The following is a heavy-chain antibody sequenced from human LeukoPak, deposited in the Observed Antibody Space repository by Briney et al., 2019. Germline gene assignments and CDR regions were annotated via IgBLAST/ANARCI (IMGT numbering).Heavy chain of an antibody. CDR2: IFHTGST. J-gene: IGHJ4*02. V-gene: IGHV4-4*02. Sequence: SETLSLTCAVSGGSIISNQWWTWVRQPPGKGLEWIGEIFHTGSTNYNPSLKSRVTISVDKSKNQFSLKLSSVTAADTAVYYCARQTGSGLFILPGGQGTLVTVSS. CDR1: GGSIISNQW. D-gene: IGHD3/OR15-3a*01. CDR3: ARQTGSGLFILP.